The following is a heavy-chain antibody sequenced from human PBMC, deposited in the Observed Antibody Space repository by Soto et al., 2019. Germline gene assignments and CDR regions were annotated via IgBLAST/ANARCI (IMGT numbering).Heavy chain of an antibody. CDR1: GGSFHGYC. Sequence: PSETLSLTCAVYGGSFHGYCWSGIRQPPGKRLEWIGEINHSGSPNYNPTFKSPVSSSVDTSKDQMALRLSSVSAADTAVYYCAKGPQAGYYDSGTFYSSVPWGQGTLVNVSS. CDR3: AKGPQAGYYDSGTFYSSVP. J-gene: IGHJ5*02. D-gene: IGHD3-10*01. V-gene: IGHV4-34*01. CDR2: INHSGSP.